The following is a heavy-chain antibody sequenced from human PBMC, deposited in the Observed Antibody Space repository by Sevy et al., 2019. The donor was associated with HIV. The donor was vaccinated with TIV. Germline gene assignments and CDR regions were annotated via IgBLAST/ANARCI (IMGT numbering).Heavy chain of an antibody. V-gene: IGHV4-59*01. Sequence: SETLSLTCTVSGGSISSYYWSWIRQPPGKGLEWIGYIYYSGSTNYNPSLKSRVTISVDTSKNQFSLKLSSVTAADTAVYYCARLTAVAGIFNYFDYWGQRTLVTVSS. CDR2: IYYSGST. J-gene: IGHJ4*02. CDR1: GGSISSYY. CDR3: ARLTAVAGIFNYFDY. D-gene: IGHD6-19*01.